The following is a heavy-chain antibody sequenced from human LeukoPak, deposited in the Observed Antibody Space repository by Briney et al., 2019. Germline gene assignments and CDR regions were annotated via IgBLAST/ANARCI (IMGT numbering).Heavy chain of an antibody. CDR2: IWYDGSNK. CDR3: ARDAGRYFDWLGY. CDR1: GLTFSSYG. Sequence: GGSLRLSCAASGLTFSSYGMHWVRQAPGKGLEWVAVIWYDGSNKYHADSVKGRFTISRDNSKNTLYLQMNSLRAEDTAVYYCARDAGRYFDWLGYWGQGTLVTVSS. V-gene: IGHV3-33*01. D-gene: IGHD3-9*01. J-gene: IGHJ4*02.